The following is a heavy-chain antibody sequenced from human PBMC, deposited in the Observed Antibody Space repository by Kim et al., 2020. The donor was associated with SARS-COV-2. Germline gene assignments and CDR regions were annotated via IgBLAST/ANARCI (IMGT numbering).Heavy chain of an antibody. Sequence: GGSLRLSCATSGFTLSLYSMNWVRQAPGKGLEWVSHISDFSTTTKYADSVKGRFTISRDNTKNSLYLQMNGLRAEDTAVYYCVRENYWAFDISGQGTMVT. CDR2: ISDFSTTT. D-gene: IGHD1-7*01. CDR3: VRENYWAFDI. CDR1: GFTLSLYS. J-gene: IGHJ3*02. V-gene: IGHV3-48*04.